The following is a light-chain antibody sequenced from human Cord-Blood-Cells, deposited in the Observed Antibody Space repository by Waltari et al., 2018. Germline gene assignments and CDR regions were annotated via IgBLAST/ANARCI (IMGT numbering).Light chain of an antibody. CDR2: EGS. Sequence: QSALTQPASVSGSPGQSITISCTGTSRAVGSYNLVSWYQQHPGNAPKLMMYEGSKRPSGVSNRFSGSKSGNTASLTISGLQAEDEADYYCCSYAGSSTYVLGTGTKVTVL. CDR3: CSYAGSSTYV. CDR1: SRAVGSYNL. J-gene: IGLJ1*01. V-gene: IGLV2-23*01.